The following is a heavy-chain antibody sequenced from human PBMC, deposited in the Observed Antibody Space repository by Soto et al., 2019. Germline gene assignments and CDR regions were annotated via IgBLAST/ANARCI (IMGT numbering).Heavy chain of an antibody. CDR1: GFAFDEDA. Sequence: GGSLRLSCAASGFAFDEDAMHWVRQPPGKGLEWFSGISWSGDMTRYADSVKGRFTISRDNGRNSLYLQMSSLRTEDTAFYYCVKDWLSDTYGRFDNWGQGAMVTVSS. V-gene: IGHV3-9*01. J-gene: IGHJ4*02. CDR3: VKDWLSDTYGRFDN. CDR2: ISWSGDMT. D-gene: IGHD5-18*01.